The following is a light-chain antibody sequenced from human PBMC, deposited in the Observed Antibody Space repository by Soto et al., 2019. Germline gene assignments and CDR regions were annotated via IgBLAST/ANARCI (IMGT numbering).Light chain of an antibody. Sequence: QSALTQPRSVSGSPGQSVTISCTGTSSDVGGYNYVSWYQEQPGKAPKLMIYDVSKRPSGVPDRFSGSKSGNTASLTISGPQAEDEADYYCCSYAGSYSYVFGTGTKATVL. CDR2: DVS. J-gene: IGLJ1*01. CDR3: CSYAGSYSYV. CDR1: SSDVGGYNY. V-gene: IGLV2-11*01.